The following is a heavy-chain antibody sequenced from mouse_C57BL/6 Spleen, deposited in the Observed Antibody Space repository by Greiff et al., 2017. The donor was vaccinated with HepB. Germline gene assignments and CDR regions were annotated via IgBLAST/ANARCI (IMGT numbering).Heavy chain of an antibody. CDR3: ARYYYGSSRHYFDY. D-gene: IGHD1-1*01. J-gene: IGHJ2*01. V-gene: IGHV1-80*01. CDR2: IYPGDGDT. Sequence: QVQLQQSGAELVKPGASVKISCKASGYAFSSYWMNWVKQRPGKGLEWIGQIYPGDGDTNYNGKFKGKATLTADKSSSTAYMQLSSLTSEDSAVYFCARYYYGSSRHYFDYWGQGTTLTVSS. CDR1: GYAFSSYW.